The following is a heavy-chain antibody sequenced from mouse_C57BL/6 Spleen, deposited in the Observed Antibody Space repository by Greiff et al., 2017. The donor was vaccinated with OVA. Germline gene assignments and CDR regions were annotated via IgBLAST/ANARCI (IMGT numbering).Heavy chain of an antibody. CDR2: ISSGSSTI. CDR3: ARNGYYNFDY. J-gene: IGHJ2*01. CDR1: GFTFSDYG. V-gene: IGHV5-17*01. Sequence: EVKLQESGGGLVKPGGSLKLSCAASGFTFSDYGMHWVRQAPEKGLEWVAYISSGSSTIYYADTAKGRFTISRDNAKNTLFLQMTSLRSKDTAMYYCARNGYYNFDYWGQGTTLTVSS. D-gene: IGHD2-3*01.